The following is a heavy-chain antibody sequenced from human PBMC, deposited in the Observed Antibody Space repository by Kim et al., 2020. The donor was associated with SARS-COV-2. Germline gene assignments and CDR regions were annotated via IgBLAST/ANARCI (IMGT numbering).Heavy chain of an antibody. Sequence: SETLSLTCTVSGGSISSYYWSWIRQPPGKGLEWIGYIYYSGSTNYNPSLKSRVTISVDTSKNQFSLKLSSVTAADTAVYYCARDFLPYGDYADYWGQGTLVTVSS. J-gene: IGHJ4*02. CDR1: GGSISSYY. CDR3: ARDFLPYGDYADY. D-gene: IGHD4-17*01. CDR2: IYYSGST. V-gene: IGHV4-59*13.